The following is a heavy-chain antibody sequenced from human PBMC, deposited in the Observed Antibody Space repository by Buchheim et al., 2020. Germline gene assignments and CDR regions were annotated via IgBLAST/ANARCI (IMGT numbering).Heavy chain of an antibody. CDR2: ISSSSSTI. Sequence: EVQLVESGGGLVQPGGSLRLSCAASGFTFSSYSMNWVRQAPGKGLEWVSYISSSSSTIYYADSVKGRFTISRDNAKNSLYLQMNSLRAEDTAVYYCARVPTGGSSSWQEYYYYYYGMDVWGQGTT. D-gene: IGHD6-13*01. J-gene: IGHJ6*02. CDR3: ARVPTGGSSSWQEYYYYYYGMDV. CDR1: GFTFSSYS. V-gene: IGHV3-48*01.